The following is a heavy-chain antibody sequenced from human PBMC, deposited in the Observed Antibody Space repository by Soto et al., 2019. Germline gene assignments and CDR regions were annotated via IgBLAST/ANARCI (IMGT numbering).Heavy chain of an antibody. Sequence: ASVKVSCKASGYTFTSYAMHWVRQAPGQRLEWMGWINAGNGNTKYSQKFQGRVTITRDTSASTAYMELSSLRSEDTAVYYCARDVRGGLRYFDWLSAGVAFGIWGQGTMVTVSS. D-gene: IGHD3-9*01. J-gene: IGHJ3*02. CDR2: INAGNGNT. CDR3: ARDVRGGLRYFDWLSAGVAFGI. V-gene: IGHV1-3*01. CDR1: GYTFTSYA.